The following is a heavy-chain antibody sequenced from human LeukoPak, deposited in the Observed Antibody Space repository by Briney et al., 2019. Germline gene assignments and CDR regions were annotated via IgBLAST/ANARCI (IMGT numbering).Heavy chain of an antibody. Sequence: AGGSLRLSCAASGFTVSSNYMSWVRQAPGKGLEWVSVIYSGSSSTYYTDSVKGRFTISRDNSKNTLDLQMNSLRAEETAVYSCARVGSRWYAFDYWGQGPLVTVSS. CDR3: ARVGSRWYAFDY. J-gene: IGHJ4*02. CDR1: GFTVSSNY. CDR2: IYSGSSST. V-gene: IGHV3-53*01. D-gene: IGHD6-19*01.